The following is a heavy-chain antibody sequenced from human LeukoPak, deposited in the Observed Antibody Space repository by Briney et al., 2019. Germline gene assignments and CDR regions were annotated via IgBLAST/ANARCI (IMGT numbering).Heavy chain of an antibody. J-gene: IGHJ6*03. Sequence: ASVKVSCKASGYTFTSYGFSWVRQAPGQGLEYMGWISAYNGNTNYAQKLQGRVTMTTDTSTSTAFMELRSLRSDDTAVYYCARAWYSSSWYGYYYYYYMDVWGKGTTVTVSS. CDR2: ISAYNGNT. CDR3: ARAWYSSSWYGYYYYYYMDV. CDR1: GYTFTSYG. V-gene: IGHV1-18*01. D-gene: IGHD6-13*01.